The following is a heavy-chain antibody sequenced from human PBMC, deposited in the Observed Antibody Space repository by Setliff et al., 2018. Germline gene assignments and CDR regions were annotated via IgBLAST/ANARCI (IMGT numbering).Heavy chain of an antibody. CDR1: GGSISSYY. V-gene: IGHV4-4*07. D-gene: IGHD3-22*01. J-gene: IGHJ4*02. CDR2: SYIGGSA. Sequence: PSETLSLTCTVSGGSISSYYWSWIRQPAGKGLEWIGHSYIGGSANYNPSLKSRVTMSIDTSKNQFSLKLSSGTAPDTAVYYCARESRYYYDNLGTLDYWGQGTLVTVSS. CDR3: ARESRYYYDNLGTLDY.